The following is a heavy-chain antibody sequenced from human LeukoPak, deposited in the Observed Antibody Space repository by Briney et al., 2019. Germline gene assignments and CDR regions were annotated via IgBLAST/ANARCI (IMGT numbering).Heavy chain of an antibody. D-gene: IGHD6-13*01. J-gene: IGHJ4*02. CDR3: ARARIAALYYFDY. CDR2: INPNSGGT. Sequence: ASVKVSCKASGYTFTGYYMHWVRQAPGQGLGWMGWINPNSGGTNYAQKFQGRVTMTRDTSISTAYMELSRLRSDDTAVYYCARARIAALYYFDYWGQGTLVTVSS. V-gene: IGHV1-2*02. CDR1: GYTFTGYY.